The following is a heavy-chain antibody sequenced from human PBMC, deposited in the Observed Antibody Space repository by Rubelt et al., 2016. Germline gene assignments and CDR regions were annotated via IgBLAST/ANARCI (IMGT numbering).Heavy chain of an antibody. CDR2: ISGSGAST. D-gene: IGHD5-12*01. CDR1: GFTFSDYA. CDR3: ARDLAFNGMDV. V-gene: IGHV3-23*01. J-gene: IGHJ6*02. Sequence: GGGLVQPGRSLRLSCAASGFTFSDYALSWVRQAPGKGLEWVSGISGSGASTYYADSVKGRFTISRDNSKNTLYLQLNSLRAEDTALYYCARDLAFNGMDVWGQGTTVTVAS.